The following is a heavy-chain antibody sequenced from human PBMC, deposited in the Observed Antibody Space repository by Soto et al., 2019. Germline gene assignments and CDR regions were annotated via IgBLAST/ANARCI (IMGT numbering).Heavy chain of an antibody. CDR3: ARGDSQVSSVFDY. Sequence: PSETLSLTCTVSVGPFPNGGYYWSWIRQEPGKGLEWNGYTHYSGDTSYNPSLRSRVTISTDTSKTQFSLRLRSVTSADTAVYYCARGDSQVSSVFDYWGQGMLVTVSS. CDR1: VGPFPNGGYY. V-gene: IGHV4-31*03. J-gene: IGHJ4*02. D-gene: IGHD3-16*01. CDR2: THYSGDT.